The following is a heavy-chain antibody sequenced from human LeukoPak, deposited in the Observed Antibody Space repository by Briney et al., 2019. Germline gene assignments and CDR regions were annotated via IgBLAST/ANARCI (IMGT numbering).Heavy chain of an antibody. D-gene: IGHD3-10*01. J-gene: IGHJ5*02. CDR1: GYTFTSYG. V-gene: IGHV1-18*04. CDR3: ARVRITMVRGVIGWFDP. CDR2: TSAYNGNT. Sequence: ASVKVSCKASGYTFTSYGISWVRQAPGQGLEWMGWTSAYNGNTNYAQKLQGRVTMTTDTSTSTAYMELRSLRSDGTAVYYCARVRITMVRGVIGWFDPWGQGTLVTVSS.